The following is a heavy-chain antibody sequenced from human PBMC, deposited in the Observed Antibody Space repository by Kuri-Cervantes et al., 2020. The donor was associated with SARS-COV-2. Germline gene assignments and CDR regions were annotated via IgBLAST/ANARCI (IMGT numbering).Heavy chain of an antibody. CDR2: VNSYTGNT. CDR1: GYTFSNYG. CDR3: ARVNWDVPFTTLDY. D-gene: IGHD1-1*01. Sequence: ASVKVSCKASGYTFSNYGFSWVRQAPGQGLEWMGWVNSYTGNTDYAQKFLGRITMTADKSTTTADLELRSLRSDDTVVYYCARVNWDVPFTTLDYWGQGTRVTVSS. V-gene: IGHV1-18*04. J-gene: IGHJ4*02.